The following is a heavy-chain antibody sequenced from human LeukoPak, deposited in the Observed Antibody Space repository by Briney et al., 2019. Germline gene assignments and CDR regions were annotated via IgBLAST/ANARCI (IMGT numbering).Heavy chain of an antibody. D-gene: IGHD3-10*01. V-gene: IGHV3-21*01. CDR2: ISSSSSYI. Sequence: GGSLRLSCAASGFTFSSYSMNWVRQAPGKGLEWVSSISSSSSYIYYADSVKGRFTISRDNAKNSLYLQMNSLRAEDTAVYYCARLDGITMVRGVITRFDYWGQGTMVTASS. CDR3: ARLDGITMVRGVITRFDY. J-gene: IGHJ4*03. CDR1: GFTFSSYS.